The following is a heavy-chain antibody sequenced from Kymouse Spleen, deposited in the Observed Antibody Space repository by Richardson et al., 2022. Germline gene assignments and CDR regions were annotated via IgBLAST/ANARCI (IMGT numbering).Heavy chain of an antibody. J-gene: IGHJ6*02. CDR1: GFTFSSYS. CDR3: ARDLYSSFYYYYYGMDV. CDR2: ISSSSSTI. D-gene: IGHD6-6*01. Sequence: EVQLVESGGGLVQPGGSLRLSCAASGFTFSSYSMNWVRQAPGKGLEWVSYISSSSSTIYYADSVKGRFTISRDNAKNSLYLQMNSLRDEDTAVYYCARDLYSSFYYYYYGMDVWGQGTTVTVSS. V-gene: IGHV3-48*02.